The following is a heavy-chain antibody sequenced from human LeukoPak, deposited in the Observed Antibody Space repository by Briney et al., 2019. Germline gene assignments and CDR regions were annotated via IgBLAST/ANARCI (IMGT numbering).Heavy chain of an antibody. CDR2: MSSNRSTI. Sequence: GGSLRLSCAASGFTFSSFSMNWVRQAPGKGLEWISYMSSNRSTIYYADSVKGRFTISRDNAKNSLYLQLNSLRAEDTAVYYCARDHGDCSVTSCAVGPYYYYMDVWGKGTTVTVSS. D-gene: IGHD2-2*01. CDR3: ARDHGDCSVTSCAVGPYYYYMDV. J-gene: IGHJ6*03. CDR1: GFTFSSFS. V-gene: IGHV3-48*04.